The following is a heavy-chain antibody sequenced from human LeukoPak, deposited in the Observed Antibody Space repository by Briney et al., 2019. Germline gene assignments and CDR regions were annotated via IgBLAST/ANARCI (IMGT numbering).Heavy chain of an antibody. CDR3: ARGRSGVVTFRVDHGMDV. CDR1: GFIVSNNY. CDR2: IYSDADT. V-gene: IGHV3-53*01. Sequence: GGSLRLSCAASGFIVSNNYMSWVRQAPGKGLECVSVIYSDADTYYADSVKGRFIISRDNSKNTPYLQMNSLRAEDTAMYYCARGRSGVVTFRVDHGMDVWGQGTTVTVSS. J-gene: IGHJ6*02. D-gene: IGHD4-23*01.